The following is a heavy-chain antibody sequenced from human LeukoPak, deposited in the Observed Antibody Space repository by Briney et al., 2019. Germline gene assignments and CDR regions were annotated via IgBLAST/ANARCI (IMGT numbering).Heavy chain of an antibody. D-gene: IGHD2-2*01. CDR1: GFTFSSYA. CDR2: ISGSGGST. Sequence: GGSLRLXCTASGFTFSSYAMSWVRQAPGKGLEWVSAISGSGGSTYYADSVKGRFTISRDNSKNTLYLQMNSLRAEDTAVYYCAKSDFIVVVPAAMYYWGQGTLVTVSS. J-gene: IGHJ4*02. CDR3: AKSDFIVVVPAAMYY. V-gene: IGHV3-23*01.